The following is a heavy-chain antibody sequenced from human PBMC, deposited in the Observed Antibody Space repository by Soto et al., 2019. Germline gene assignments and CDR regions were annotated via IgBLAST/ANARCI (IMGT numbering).Heavy chain of an antibody. D-gene: IGHD2-15*01. Sequence: GASVKVSCKASGGTFSSYTISWVRQAPGQGLEWMGRIIPIFGTANYAQKFQGRVTITADESTSTAYMELSSLRSEDTAVYYCARVLRLYCSGGSCYPGGNWFDPWGQGTLVTVS. CDR3: ARVLRLYCSGGSCYPGGNWFDP. V-gene: IGHV1-69*13. CDR2: IIPIFGTA. CDR1: GGTFSSYT. J-gene: IGHJ5*02.